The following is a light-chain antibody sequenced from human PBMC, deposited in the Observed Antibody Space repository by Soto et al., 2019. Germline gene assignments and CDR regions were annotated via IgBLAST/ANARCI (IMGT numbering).Light chain of an antibody. J-gene: IGKJ2*01. Sequence: EIVLTQSPVTLSLSPGERATLSCGASQKITSNFLAWFQQKAGLAPRLLIYGASTRASGVPDRFSGGGSGKDFVLTISRLEPEDFAVYYCQQYGRSPFTFGQGPKLQIK. CDR2: GAS. CDR1: QKITSNF. CDR3: QQYGRSPFT. V-gene: IGKV3-20*01.